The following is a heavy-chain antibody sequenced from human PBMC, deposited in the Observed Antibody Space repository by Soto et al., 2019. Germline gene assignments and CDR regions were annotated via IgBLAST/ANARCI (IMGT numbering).Heavy chain of an antibody. CDR2: IYNSGIT. CDR1: GGSISSGDYS. V-gene: IGHV4-30-4*01. Sequence: SETLSLTCTVSGGSISSGDYSWSWVRQSPGKGLEWIGHIYNSGITYYNPSLKSRVVISIDTSRNQFSLRLNSLTAADTAVYYCARVFQLVLGYWGQGTLVTVSS. D-gene: IGHD6-6*01. J-gene: IGHJ4*02. CDR3: ARVFQLVLGY.